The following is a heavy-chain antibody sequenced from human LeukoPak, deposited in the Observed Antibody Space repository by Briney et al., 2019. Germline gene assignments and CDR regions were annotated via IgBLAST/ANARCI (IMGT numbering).Heavy chain of an antibody. V-gene: IGHV4-61*01. CDR2: IYYSGST. D-gene: IGHD2/OR15-2a*01. Sequence: SETQSLTCTVSGGSVSSGSYYWSWIRQPPGKGLEWIGYIYYSGSTHYNPSLKSRVTISVDTSRNQFSLKLNSVTAADTAVYYCARVIRAFDIWGQGTMVTVSS. CDR3: ARVIRAFDI. CDR1: GGSVSSGSYY. J-gene: IGHJ3*02.